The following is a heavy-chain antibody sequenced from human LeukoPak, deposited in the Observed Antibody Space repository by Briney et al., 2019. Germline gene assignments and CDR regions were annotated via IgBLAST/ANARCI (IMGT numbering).Heavy chain of an antibody. J-gene: IGHJ4*02. Sequence: SETLSLTCAVYGGSFSGYYWSWIRQPLGKGLEWSGEINHSGSTNYNPSLKSRVTISVDTSKNQFSLKLSSVTAADTAVYYCARGDDFWSGYFSPLRTYYFDYWGQGTLVTVSS. CDR2: INHSGST. CDR1: GGSFSGYY. V-gene: IGHV4-34*01. D-gene: IGHD3-3*01. CDR3: ARGDDFWSGYFSPLRTYYFDY.